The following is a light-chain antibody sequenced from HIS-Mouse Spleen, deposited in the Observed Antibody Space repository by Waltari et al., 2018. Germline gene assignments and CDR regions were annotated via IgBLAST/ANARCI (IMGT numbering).Light chain of an antibody. Sequence: SYELTQPPSVSVSPGQTASITCSGDNVGDKYPCWYQQKPGQSPVLVIYQDSKRPSGIPERFSGSNSGNTATLTISGTQAMDEADYYCQAWDSSTYVFGTGTKVTVL. J-gene: IGLJ1*01. CDR1: NVGDKY. CDR3: QAWDSSTYV. V-gene: IGLV3-1*01. CDR2: QDS.